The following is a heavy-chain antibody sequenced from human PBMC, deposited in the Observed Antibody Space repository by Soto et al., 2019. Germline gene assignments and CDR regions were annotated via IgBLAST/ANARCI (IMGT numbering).Heavy chain of an antibody. CDR3: ARATAIPSFDY. CDR2: ISYDGSNK. CDR1: GFTFSSYA. Sequence: GGSLRLSCAASGFTFSSYAMHWVRQAPGKGLEWVAVISYDGSNKYYADSVKGRFTISRDNSKNTLYLQMNSLRAEDTAVYYCARATAIPSFDYWGQGTLVTVSS. J-gene: IGHJ4*02. V-gene: IGHV3-30-3*01. D-gene: IGHD2-2*02.